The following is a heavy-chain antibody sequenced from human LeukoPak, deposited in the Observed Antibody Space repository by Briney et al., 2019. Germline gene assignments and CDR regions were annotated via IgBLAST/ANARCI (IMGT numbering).Heavy chain of an antibody. Sequence: SQTLSLTCTVSGGSISSGGYYWSWIRQHPGKGLEWIGYIYYSGSTYYNPSLESRDTISVDTSKNQFSLKLSSVTAADTAVYYCARGLGPGIDYWGQGTLVTVSS. CDR3: ARGLGPGIDY. CDR2: IYYSGST. D-gene: IGHD3-10*01. V-gene: IGHV4-31*03. J-gene: IGHJ4*02. CDR1: GGSISSGGYY.